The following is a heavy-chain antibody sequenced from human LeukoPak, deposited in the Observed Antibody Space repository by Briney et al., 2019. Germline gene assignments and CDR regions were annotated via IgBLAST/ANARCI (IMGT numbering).Heavy chain of an antibody. J-gene: IGHJ4*02. CDR1: GYTFTGYY. Sequence: ASVKVSCKASGYTFTGYYIHWVRQAPGQGLEWMVWIDPNSGDTHYTQKFQGRVTMTRDTSISTAYMQLSRLRSDDTAVFYCARDGGPYCNGASCSFDYWGQGTLVTVSS. D-gene: IGHD2-15*01. V-gene: IGHV1-2*02. CDR2: IDPNSGDT. CDR3: ARDGGPYCNGASCSFDY.